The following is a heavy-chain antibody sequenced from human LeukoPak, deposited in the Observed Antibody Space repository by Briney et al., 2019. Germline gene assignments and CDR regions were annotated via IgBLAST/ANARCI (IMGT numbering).Heavy chain of an antibody. CDR3: ARDGVGSSPNFDY. J-gene: IGHJ4*02. V-gene: IGHV3-21*01. D-gene: IGHD6-6*01. CDR2: ISSSSSYI. Sequence: GGSLRLSCAASGFTFSSYSMNWVRQAPGKGLEWVSSISSSSSYIYYADSVKGRFTISRDNAKNSLYLQMNSLRAEDTAVYYCARDGVGSSPNFDYWGQGTLVTVSS. CDR1: GFTFSSYS.